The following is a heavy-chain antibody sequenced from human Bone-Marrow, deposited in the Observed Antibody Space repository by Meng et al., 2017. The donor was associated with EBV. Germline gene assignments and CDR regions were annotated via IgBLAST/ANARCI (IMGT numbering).Heavy chain of an antibody. J-gene: IGHJ2*01. CDR3: ARDPTPGVWYFDL. D-gene: IGHD7-27*01. Sequence: QVPLVESGAEVKKPGSSVKVSCKASGGTFSRYAISWVRQAPGQGLEWMGGIIPIFGTANYAQKFQGRVTITADESTSTAYMELSSLRSEDTAVYYCARDPTPGVWYFDLWGRGTLVTVSS. V-gene: IGHV1-69*01. CDR1: GGTFSRYA. CDR2: IIPIFGTA.